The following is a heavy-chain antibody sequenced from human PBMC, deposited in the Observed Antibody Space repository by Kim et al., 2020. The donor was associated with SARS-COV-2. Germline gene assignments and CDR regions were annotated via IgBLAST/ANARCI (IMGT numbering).Heavy chain of an antibody. D-gene: IGHD2-15*01. J-gene: IGHJ4*02. Sequence: VKSRFTISRDNSKMTLFLQMNSLGAEDTAVYYCARDGVATTPFFGNFDFWGQGTLATVSS. V-gene: IGHV3-30*07. CDR3: ARDGVATTPFFGNFDF.